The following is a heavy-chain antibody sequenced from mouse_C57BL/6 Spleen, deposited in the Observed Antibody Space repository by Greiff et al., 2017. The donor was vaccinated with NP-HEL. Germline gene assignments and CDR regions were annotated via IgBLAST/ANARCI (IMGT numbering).Heavy chain of an antibody. V-gene: IGHV1-15*01. D-gene: IGHD1-1*01. J-gene: IGHJ1*03. CDR1: GYTFTDYE. CDR3: TREGGFYYGSSYAYWYFDV. CDR2: IDPETGGT. Sequence: QVQLKESGAELVRPGASVTLSCKASGYTFTDYEMHWVKQTPVHGLEWIGAIDPETGGTAYNQKFKGKAILTADKSSSTAYMELRSLTSEDSAVYYCTREGGFYYGSSYAYWYFDVWGTGTTVTVSS.